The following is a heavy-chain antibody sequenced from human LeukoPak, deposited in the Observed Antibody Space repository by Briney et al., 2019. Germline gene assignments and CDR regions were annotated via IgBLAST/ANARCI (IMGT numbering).Heavy chain of an antibody. CDR2: ISFDGTNK. CDR1: GVSLSNYA. CDR3: ATDYGDYEPIDY. Sequence: GGSLRLSCTASGVSLSNYAMHWVRRPPGRGLERVAVISFDGTNKYYGDSVEGRFSVSRDNSKNTLYLQMNSLRPDDTAMYYCATDYGDYEPIDYWGQGTLVTVSS. J-gene: IGHJ4*02. D-gene: IGHD4-17*01. V-gene: IGHV3-30*04.